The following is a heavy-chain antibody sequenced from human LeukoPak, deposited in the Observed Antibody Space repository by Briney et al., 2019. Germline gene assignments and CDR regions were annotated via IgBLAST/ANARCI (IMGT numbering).Heavy chain of an antibody. Sequence: SETLSLTCAVYGGSFSGYYWSWIRQPPGKGLEWIGSIYYSGSTYYNPSLKSRVTISVDTSKNQFSLKLSSVTAADTAVYYCARDHDDSSGLYWGQGTLVTVSS. CDR1: GGSFSGYY. V-gene: IGHV4-34*01. CDR2: IYYSGST. CDR3: ARDHDDSSGLY. J-gene: IGHJ4*02. D-gene: IGHD3-22*01.